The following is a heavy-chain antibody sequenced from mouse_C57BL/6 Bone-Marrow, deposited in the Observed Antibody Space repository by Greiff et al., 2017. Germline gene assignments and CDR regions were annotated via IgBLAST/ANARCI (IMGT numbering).Heavy chain of an antibody. V-gene: IGHV5-9-1*02. CDR3: TRDGGSPWYFDV. D-gene: IGHD1-1*02. J-gene: IGHJ1*03. Sequence: EVHLVESGEGLVKPGGSLKLSCAASGFTFSSYAMSWVRQTPEKRLEWVAYISSGGDYIYYADPVKGRFTISRDTARNTLYLQMISLKSEDTAMYYCTRDGGSPWYFDVWGTGTTVTVSA. CDR2: ISSGGDYI. CDR1: GFTFSSYA.